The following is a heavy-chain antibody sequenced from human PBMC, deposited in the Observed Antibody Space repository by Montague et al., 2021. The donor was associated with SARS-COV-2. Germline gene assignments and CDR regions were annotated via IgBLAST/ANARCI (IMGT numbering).Heavy chain of an antibody. D-gene: IGHD2-15*01. CDR3: AVGVTVVASTEC. CDR2: INPSNGDT. V-gene: IGHV1-2*02. CDR1: EFPFTAYH. J-gene: IGHJ4*02. Sequence: SVKVSFKGSEFPFTAYHLYWVRQAPGKGLEWMGWINPSNGDTNHAQSFKGRVTMTSDTSIETAYMELSSLTSEDTAVYYCAVGVTVVASTECWGQGTLATVSS.